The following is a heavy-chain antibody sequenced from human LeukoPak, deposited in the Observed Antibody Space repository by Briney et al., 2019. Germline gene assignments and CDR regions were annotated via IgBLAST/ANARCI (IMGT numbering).Heavy chain of an antibody. D-gene: IGHD3-10*01. CDR1: GFTFSSYW. CDR2: INSDGSTT. V-gene: IGHV3-74*03. CDR3: VRDYYSSGSYWGRSDAFDI. J-gene: IGHJ3*02. Sequence: PGGSLRLSCAASGFTFSSYWMSWVRQAPGKGLVWVSRINSDGSTTTYADSVKGRFTISRDNAKNTLYLQMNCLRAEDTAMYYCVRDYYSSGSYWGRSDAFDIWGQGTMVTVSS.